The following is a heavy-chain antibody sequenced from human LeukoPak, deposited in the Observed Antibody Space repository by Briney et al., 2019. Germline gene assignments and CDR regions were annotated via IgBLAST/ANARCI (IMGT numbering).Heavy chain of an antibody. CDR1: GFTFSDYY. CDR3: ARDFGPNILTGYFFDH. J-gene: IGHJ4*02. Sequence: PGGSLRLSCAASGFTFSDYYMGWIRQAPGKGLEWVSYMSSSGSTIYYADSVKGRFTISRDNSKNSLYLQMNGLRAEDTAVYYCARDFGPNILTGYFFDHWGQGTLVTVSS. CDR2: MSSSGSTI. D-gene: IGHD3-9*01. V-gene: IGHV3-11*04.